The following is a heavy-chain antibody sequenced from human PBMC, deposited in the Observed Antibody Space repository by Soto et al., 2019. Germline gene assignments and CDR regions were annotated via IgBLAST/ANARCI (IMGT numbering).Heavy chain of an antibody. J-gene: IGHJ4*02. D-gene: IGHD3-3*01. V-gene: IGHV1-46*01. Sequence: ASVKVSCKASGYTFTSYYMHWVRQAPGQGLEWMGIINPSGGSTSYAQKFQGRVTMTRDTSTSTVYMELSSLRSEDTAVYYCAREGDFGVATRPLDYWGQGTLVTVSS. CDR2: INPSGGST. CDR1: GYTFTSYY. CDR3: AREGDFGVATRPLDY.